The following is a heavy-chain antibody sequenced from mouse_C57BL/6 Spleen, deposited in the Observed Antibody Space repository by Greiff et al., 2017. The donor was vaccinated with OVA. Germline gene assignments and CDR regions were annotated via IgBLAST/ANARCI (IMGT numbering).Heavy chain of an antibody. CDR1: GYAFSSSW. CDR3: ARCITTVVDFDY. Sequence: QVQLKESGPELVKPGASVKISCKASGYAFSSSWMNWVKQRPGKGLEWIGRIYPGDGDTNYNGKFKGKATLTADKSSSTAYMQLSSLTSEDSAVYFCARCITTVVDFDYWGQVTTLTVSS. D-gene: IGHD1-1*01. V-gene: IGHV1-82*01. CDR2: IYPGDGDT. J-gene: IGHJ2*01.